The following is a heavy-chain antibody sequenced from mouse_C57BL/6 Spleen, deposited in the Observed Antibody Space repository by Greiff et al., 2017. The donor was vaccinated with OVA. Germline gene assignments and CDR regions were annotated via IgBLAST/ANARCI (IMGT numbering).Heavy chain of an antibody. CDR2: IYWDDAK. Sequence: QVTLKVSGPGILQSSQTLSLSCSFSGFSLSTSGMGVSWIRQPSGKGLEWLAHIYWDDAKRDNPSLKSRLTISKDTSRNQVFLKITSMYTADTATYYCARRTGTRAMDYWGQGTSVTVAS. CDR3: ARRTGTRAMDY. V-gene: IGHV8-12*01. J-gene: IGHJ4*01. CDR1: GFSLSTSGMG. D-gene: IGHD3-3*01.